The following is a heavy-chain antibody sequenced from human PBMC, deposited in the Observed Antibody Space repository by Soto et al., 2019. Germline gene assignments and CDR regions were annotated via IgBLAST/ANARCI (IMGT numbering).Heavy chain of an antibody. Sequence: KPSETLSLTCAVSGGSISSSNWCSWVRQPPGKGLEWIGEIYHSGSTNYNPSLKSRVTISVDKSKNQFSLKLSSVTAADTAVYYCARDTVEGNYFDYWGQGTLVTVSS. CDR3: ARDTVEGNYFDY. D-gene: IGHD4-17*01. V-gene: IGHV4-4*02. CDR1: GGSISSSNW. J-gene: IGHJ4*02. CDR2: IYHSGST.